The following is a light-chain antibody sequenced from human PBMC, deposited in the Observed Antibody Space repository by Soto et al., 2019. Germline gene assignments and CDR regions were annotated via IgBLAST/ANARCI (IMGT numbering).Light chain of an antibody. CDR2: DNN. V-gene: IGLV1-51*01. Sequence: QSVLTQPPSVSAAPGQKVTISCSGSSSNIEHNYVSWYQQLPGTAPKLLIYDNNKRPSGIPHRFSGSKSGTSATLGITGLQTGDEADYYCGTWDSSLSAGVFGGGTKLTVL. J-gene: IGLJ2*01. CDR3: GTWDSSLSAGV. CDR1: SSNIEHNY.